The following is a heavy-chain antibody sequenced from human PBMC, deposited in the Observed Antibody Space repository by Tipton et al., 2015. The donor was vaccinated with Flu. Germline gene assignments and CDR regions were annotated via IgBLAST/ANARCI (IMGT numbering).Heavy chain of an antibody. CDR1: GFTFDTYA. D-gene: IGHD6-19*01. J-gene: IGHJ6*02. V-gene: IGHV3-30*03. Sequence: SLRLSCAASGFTFDTYAMHWVRQAPGKGLEWVAVISYDGNIKYYGDSVKGRFTISRDDSRNMLYLRVNSLRAEDTAVYYCARDSGYDYHYVMGVWGQGTTVTVSS. CDR3: ARDSGYDYHYVMGV. CDR2: ISYDGNIK.